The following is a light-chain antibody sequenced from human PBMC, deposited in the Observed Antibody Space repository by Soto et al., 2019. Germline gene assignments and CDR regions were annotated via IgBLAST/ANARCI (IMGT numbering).Light chain of an antibody. CDR1: SSNIGRNT. J-gene: IGLJ1*01. CDR3: AAWDDSLTDYV. Sequence: QSVLTHAPSASETPGQRVTISCSGGSSNIGRNTVNWYQQLPGTAPKLLIYSNNRRPSGVPDRFSGSKSGTSASLATSGLQSEDEADYYCAAWDDSLTDYVFGTGTKVTVL. CDR2: SNN. V-gene: IGLV1-44*01.